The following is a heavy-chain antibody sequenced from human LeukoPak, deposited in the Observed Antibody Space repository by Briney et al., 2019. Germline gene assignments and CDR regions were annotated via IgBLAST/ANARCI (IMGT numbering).Heavy chain of an antibody. V-gene: IGHV3-74*01. CDR3: ARVGSRYNWFDP. Sequence: GGSLRLSCAAPGFTLSSYGMPWVRQAPGRGLGWVSRINSDGSSTSYADSVKGRFTISRDNAKNTLYLQMNSLRAEDTAVYYCARVGSRYNWFDPWGQGTLVTVSS. CDR1: GFTLSSYG. J-gene: IGHJ5*02. CDR2: INSDGSST.